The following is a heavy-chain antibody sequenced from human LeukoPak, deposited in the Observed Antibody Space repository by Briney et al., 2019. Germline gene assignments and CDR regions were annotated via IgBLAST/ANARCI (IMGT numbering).Heavy chain of an antibody. J-gene: IGHJ4*02. CDR3: ASWGLHNY. D-gene: IGHD7-27*01. CDR2: INLGGSAK. Sequence: GGSLRPSCSASGFAFSNYWMNWVRQAPGKGREWVANINLGGSAKLYVDSVKGRCTISRDNAKNSLYLQMNSLRVEDTAVYYCASWGLHNYWGQGTLVTVSS. V-gene: IGHV3-7*01. CDR1: GFAFSNYW.